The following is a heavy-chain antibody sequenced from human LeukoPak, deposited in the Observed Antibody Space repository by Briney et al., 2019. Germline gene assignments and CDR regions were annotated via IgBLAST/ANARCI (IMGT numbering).Heavy chain of an antibody. D-gene: IGHD5-18*01. J-gene: IGHJ6*02. CDR3: ARHDTAMATDYGMDV. Sequence: GGSLRLSCAASGFTFQNYAMSWIRQAPGKGLEWVSDISSRGSTIYYADSVKGRFTISRDNAKNSLYLQMNSLRAEDTAVYYCARHDTAMATDYGMDVWGQGTTVTVSS. CDR1: GFTFQNYA. V-gene: IGHV3-11*01. CDR2: ISSRGSTI.